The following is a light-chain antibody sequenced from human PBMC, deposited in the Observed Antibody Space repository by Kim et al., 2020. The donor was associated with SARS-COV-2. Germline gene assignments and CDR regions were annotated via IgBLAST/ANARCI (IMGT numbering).Light chain of an antibody. CDR2: EDD. Sequence: GKTVTISCTRSRGRIDSYYVQWYQQQPGSSPTTLIYEDDHRPSGVPDRFSGSIDLSSNSASLTISGLKSEDEAYYYCQSYDSSNQVFGGGTKLTVL. J-gene: IGLJ2*01. V-gene: IGLV6-57*01. CDR3: QSYDSSNQV. CDR1: RGRIDSYY.